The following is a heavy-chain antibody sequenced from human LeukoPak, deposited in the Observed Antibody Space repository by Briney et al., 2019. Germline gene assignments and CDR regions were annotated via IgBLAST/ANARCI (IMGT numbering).Heavy chain of an antibody. Sequence: GGSLRLSCAASGFTFSSYAMHWVRQAPGKGLEWVAFISYDGSDEYYADSVKGRFTISRDNSKNTLHLQMNSLRAEDTAVYYCARDSYGMDVWGQGSTVTVSS. CDR1: GFTFSSYA. CDR2: ISYDGSDE. J-gene: IGHJ6*02. V-gene: IGHV3-30-3*01. CDR3: ARDSYGMDV.